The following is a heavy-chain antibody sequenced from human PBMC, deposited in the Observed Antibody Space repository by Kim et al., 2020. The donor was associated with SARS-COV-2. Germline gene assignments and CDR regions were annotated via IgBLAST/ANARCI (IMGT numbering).Heavy chain of an antibody. CDR3: TSPGGYSSSWYY. D-gene: IGHD6-13*01. Sequence: TAYVASVKGRFTNSRDESKNTAYLQMNRLKTEDTAVYYCTSPGGYSSSWYYWGQGTLVTVSS. V-gene: IGHV3-73*01. J-gene: IGHJ4*02. CDR2: T.